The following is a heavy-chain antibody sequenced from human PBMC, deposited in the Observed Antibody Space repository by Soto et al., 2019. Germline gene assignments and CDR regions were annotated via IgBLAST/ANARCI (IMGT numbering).Heavy chain of an antibody. CDR2: INHSGST. V-gene: IGHV4-34*01. CDR1: GGYFSGYY. D-gene: IGHD2-15*01. CDR3: ARRKVVVAATLED. Sequence: QVHLQQWGAGLLKPSETLSLTCAVYGGYFSGYYWSWIRQPPGKGLEWIGEINHSGSTNYNPSLKSRVTISVDTSKNQFSLKLSSVTAADTAVYYYARRKVVVAATLEDWGQGTLVTVSS. J-gene: IGHJ4*02.